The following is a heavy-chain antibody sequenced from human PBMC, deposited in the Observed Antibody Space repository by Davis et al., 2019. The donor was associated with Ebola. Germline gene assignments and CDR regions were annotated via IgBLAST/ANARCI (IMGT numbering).Heavy chain of an antibody. V-gene: IGHV4-59*01. CDR3: AKGWTRTSITDY. D-gene: IGHD1-14*01. J-gene: IGHJ4*02. Sequence: SETLSLTCTVSGGSISSYYWRWIRQPPGKGLEWIGYIYYSGSTNYNPSLKSRVTISVDTSQNQFPLNLSSVTAADTAGYYCAKGWTRTSITDYWGQGTLVTVSS. CDR2: IYYSGST. CDR1: GGSISSYY.